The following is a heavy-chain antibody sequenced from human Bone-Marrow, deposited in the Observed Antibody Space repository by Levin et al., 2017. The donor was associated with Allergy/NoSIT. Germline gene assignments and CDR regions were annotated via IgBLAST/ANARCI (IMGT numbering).Heavy chain of an antibody. Sequence: SQTLSLTCTVSGGSISSGDYYWSWIRQPPGKGLEWIGYIYYSGSTYYNPSLKSRVTISVDTSKNQFSLKLSSVTAADTAVYYCASFTYYYDSSGLENAFDIWGQGTMVTVSS. CDR1: GGSISSGDYY. CDR3: ASFTYYYDSSGLENAFDI. V-gene: IGHV4-30-4*01. CDR2: IYYSGST. J-gene: IGHJ3*02. D-gene: IGHD3-22*01.